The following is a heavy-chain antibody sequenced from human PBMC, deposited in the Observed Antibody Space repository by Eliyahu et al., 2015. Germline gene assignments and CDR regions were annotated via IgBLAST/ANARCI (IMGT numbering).Heavy chain of an antibody. CDR3: SRDPDTRVELPSDY. Sequence: EVQLVESGGGLVKPGGSLRLSCAASGFTFSRHSMNWFRQAPGKGLEWVSSISTSSRYIYYADSMKGRFTISRDDAKNLLYLQMNSLRPEDSAVYYCSRDPDTRVELPSDYWGQGTLVTVSS. V-gene: IGHV3-21*01. J-gene: IGHJ4*02. CDR1: GFTFSRHS. D-gene: IGHD3-10*01. CDR2: ISTSSRYI.